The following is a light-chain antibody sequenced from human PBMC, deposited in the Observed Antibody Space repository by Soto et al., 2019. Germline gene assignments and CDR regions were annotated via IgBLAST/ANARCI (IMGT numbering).Light chain of an antibody. CDR3: HQRSNWPPLT. CDR2: DAS. Sequence: EIVLTQSPATLSLSPGERATLSCRASQSVGGYLYGYQQKPGQAPRLLIYDASNRASGIPARFSGSGSGTDFTLTISSLEPEDLAVYYCHQRSNWPPLTFGGGTKVEIK. J-gene: IGKJ4*01. CDR1: QSVGGY. V-gene: IGKV3-11*01.